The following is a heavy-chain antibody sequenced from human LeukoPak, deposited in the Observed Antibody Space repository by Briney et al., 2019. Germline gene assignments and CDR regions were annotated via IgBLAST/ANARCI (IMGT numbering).Heavy chain of an antibody. J-gene: IGHJ6*03. V-gene: IGHV4-39*07. CDR3: AREYYDILTGYYRYYYYYMDV. CDR1: GDSISSNNYY. CDR2: ISYSGST. Sequence: SETLSLTCTVSGDSISSNNYYWGWIRQPPGKGLEWIGHISYSGSTNYNPSLKSRVTISVDKSKNQFSLKLSSVTAADTAVYYCAREYYDILTGYYRYYYYYMDVWGKGTTVTVSS. D-gene: IGHD3-9*01.